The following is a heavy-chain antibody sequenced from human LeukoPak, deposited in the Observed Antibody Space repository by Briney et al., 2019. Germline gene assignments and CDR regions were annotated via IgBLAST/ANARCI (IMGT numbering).Heavy chain of an antibody. D-gene: IGHD5-12*01. J-gene: IGHJ4*02. CDR3: ARERGYSGYPFDY. V-gene: IGHV3-48*02. CDR1: GFTFSDYS. CDR2: ISRTSSST. Sequence: PGGSLRLSCAASGFTFSDYSMNWVRQAPGKGLEWVSYISRTSSSTYYADSVKGRFTISRDNAKNSLFLQMNSLKDEDTAVYYCARERGYSGYPFDYWGRGTLVTASS.